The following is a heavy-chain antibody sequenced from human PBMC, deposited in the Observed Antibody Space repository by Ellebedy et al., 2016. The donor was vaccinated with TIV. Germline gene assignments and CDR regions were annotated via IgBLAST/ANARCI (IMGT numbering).Heavy chain of an antibody. J-gene: IGHJ6*02. CDR3: TRGGLGNAVDV. Sequence: GESLKISCAASGFTFGHHCMHSVRQPPRKRVLWVSCSYSDGGAATYADSVKCRFSISRDNAENTVYLQMSSLRGEDTGVYYCTRGGLGNAVDVWGQGTTVTVSS. CDR1: GFTFGHHC. V-gene: IGHV3-74*01. CDR2: SYSDGGAA. D-gene: IGHD2-8*01.